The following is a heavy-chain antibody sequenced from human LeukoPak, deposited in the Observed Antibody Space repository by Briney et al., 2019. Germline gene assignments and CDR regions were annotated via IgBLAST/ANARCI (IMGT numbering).Heavy chain of an antibody. Sequence: PSETLSLTCAVSGVSIRSSYWWSWVRQPPGKGLEWIGQIFHTGSTNYNPSLKSRVTISVDKSKSQFSLKLTSVTAADTAVYSCARVVYYYDKDPWFDPWGQGTLVTVSP. D-gene: IGHD3-22*01. J-gene: IGHJ5*02. CDR2: IFHTGST. V-gene: IGHV4-4*02. CDR3: ARVVYYYDKDPWFDP. CDR1: GVSIRSSYW.